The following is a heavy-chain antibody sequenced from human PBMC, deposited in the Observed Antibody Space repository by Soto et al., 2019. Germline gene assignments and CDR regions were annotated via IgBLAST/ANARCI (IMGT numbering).Heavy chain of an antibody. D-gene: IGHD6-13*01. CDR1: GGSFSCYY. V-gene: IGHV4-34*01. Sequence: PSETLSLTCAVYGGSFSCYYWSWIRQPPGKGLEWIGEINHSGSTNYNPSLKSRVTISVDTSKNQFSLKLSSVTAADTAVYYCARGGRKGSSWYYYYYGMDVWGQGTTVTVSS. CDR3: ARGGRKGSSWYYYYYGMDV. J-gene: IGHJ6*02. CDR2: INHSGST.